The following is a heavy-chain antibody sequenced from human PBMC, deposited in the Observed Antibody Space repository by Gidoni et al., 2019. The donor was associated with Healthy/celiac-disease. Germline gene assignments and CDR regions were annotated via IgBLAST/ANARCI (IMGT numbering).Heavy chain of an antibody. CDR3: ARDIRSIASHSQIFDY. Sequence: QVQLVESGGGLVKPGGSLRLSCEASGFTFSAYYMSCIRQAPGKGLEWVSYISSSSSYTNDADSVKGRFTISRDNAKNSLYLQMNSLRAEDTAVYYCARDIRSIASHSQIFDYWGQGTLVTVSS. CDR2: ISSSSSYT. D-gene: IGHD2-2*01. J-gene: IGHJ4*02. V-gene: IGHV3-11*06. CDR1: GFTFSAYY.